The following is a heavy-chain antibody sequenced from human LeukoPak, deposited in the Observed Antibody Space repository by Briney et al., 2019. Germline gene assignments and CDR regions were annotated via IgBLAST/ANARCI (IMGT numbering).Heavy chain of an antibody. V-gene: IGHV3-23*01. CDR3: AKDRPNYYDSSGHYYRRDGDY. Sequence: GGSLRLSCAASGFTFSTYAMSWVSQAPGKGLEWVSSTSGSGSLTYYAGSVKGRFTISRDNSKNTLYLQMNSLRVEDTAVYYCAKDRPNYYDSSGHYYRRDGDYWGQGTLVTVSS. CDR1: GFTFSTYA. J-gene: IGHJ4*02. D-gene: IGHD3-22*01. CDR2: TSGSGSLT.